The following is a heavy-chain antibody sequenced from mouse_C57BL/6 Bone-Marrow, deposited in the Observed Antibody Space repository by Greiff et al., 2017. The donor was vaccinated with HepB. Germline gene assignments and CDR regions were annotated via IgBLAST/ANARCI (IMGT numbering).Heavy chain of an antibody. CDR1: GFTFSSYA. CDR3: TRESYYYGSSDFDV. J-gene: IGHJ1*03. Sequence: EVKVEESGEGLVRPGGSLKLSCAASGFTFSSYAMSWVRQTPEKRLEWVAYISSGGDYIYYADTVKGRFTISRDNARNTLYLQMSSLKSEDTAMYYCTRESYYYGSSDFDVWGTGTTVTVSS. CDR2: ISSGGDYI. D-gene: IGHD1-1*01. V-gene: IGHV5-9-1*02.